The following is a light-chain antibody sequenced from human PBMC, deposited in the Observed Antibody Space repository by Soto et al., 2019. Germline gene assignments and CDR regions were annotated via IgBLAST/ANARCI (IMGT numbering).Light chain of an antibody. V-gene: IGKV1-9*01. Sequence: IQLTQSPSSLSASVGDRVTITCRASQGISSYLAWYQQKPGKAPKLLIYAASTLQSGVPSRFSGSGSGTDFTLPISSLQPEDFATYYCQQLNSYPPTFGGGPKVEIK. CDR2: AAS. CDR3: QQLNSYPPT. CDR1: QGISSY. J-gene: IGKJ4*01.